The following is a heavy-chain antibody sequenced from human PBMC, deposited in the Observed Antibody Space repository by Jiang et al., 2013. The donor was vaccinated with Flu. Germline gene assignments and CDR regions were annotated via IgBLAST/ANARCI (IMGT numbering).Heavy chain of an antibody. V-gene: IGHV1-18*01. Sequence: GAEVKKPGAVSEGLLQGFWLHLYQLWYQLGATGPGQGLEWMGWISAYNGNTNYAQKLQGRVTMTTDTSTSTAYMELRSLRSDDTAVYYCARENYYDSSGYYGARVYWGQGTLVTVSS. CDR3: ARENYYDSSGYYGARVY. CDR2: ISAYNGNT. D-gene: IGHD3-22*01. CDR1: LHLYQLW. J-gene: IGHJ4*02.